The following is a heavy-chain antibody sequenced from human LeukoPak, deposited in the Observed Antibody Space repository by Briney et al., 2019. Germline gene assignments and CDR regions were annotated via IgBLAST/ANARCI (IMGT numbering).Heavy chain of an antibody. CDR3: ARENLAAAADY. CDR1: EFTFSAYW. CDR2: IRGDGSMT. Sequence: HPGGSLRLSCAASEFTFSAYWMHWVRQAPGKGLVWVSRIRGDGSMTNYADSVKGRFTISRDNAKNTLYLQMNSLRLEDTAVYYCARENLAAAADYWGQGTVVTVSS. J-gene: IGHJ4*02. V-gene: IGHV3-74*01. D-gene: IGHD6-25*01.